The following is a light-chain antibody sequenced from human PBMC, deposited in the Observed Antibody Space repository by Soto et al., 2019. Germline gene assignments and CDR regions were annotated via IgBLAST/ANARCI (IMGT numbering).Light chain of an antibody. CDR1: SSNIGTYS. CDR2: SDN. V-gene: IGLV1-44*01. J-gene: IGLJ1*01. Sequence: QSVLTQPPSASWTPGQRVTISCSGSSSNIGTYSVSWYQQFPGTAPRLLIYSDNQRPSGVPDRFSASKSGASASLAISGLQSEDEADFYCAAWDDSLTGIVFGTGSKGTGL. CDR3: AAWDDSLTGIV.